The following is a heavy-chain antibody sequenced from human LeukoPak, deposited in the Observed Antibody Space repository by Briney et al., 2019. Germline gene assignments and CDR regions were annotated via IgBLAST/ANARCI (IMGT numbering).Heavy chain of an antibody. CDR2: ISYDGSNK. CDR1: GFTFSSYA. D-gene: IGHD2-21*01. V-gene: IGHV3-30-3*01. Sequence: VGSLRLSCAASGFTFSSYAMHWVRQAPGKGLEWVAVISYDGSNKYYADSVKGRFTISRDNSKNTLYLQMNSLRAEDTAVYYCARDLSAYCGGDCSPQTQTENAFDIWGQGTMVTVSS. CDR3: ARDLSAYCGGDCSPQTQTENAFDI. J-gene: IGHJ3*02.